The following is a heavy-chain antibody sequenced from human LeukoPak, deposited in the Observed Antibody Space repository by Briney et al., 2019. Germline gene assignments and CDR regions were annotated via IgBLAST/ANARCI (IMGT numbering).Heavy chain of an antibody. CDR3: ASGVYALDY. V-gene: IGHV3-7*05. D-gene: IGHD2-8*01. Sequence: PGGSLRLSCAASGFTFSINWMDWVRQAPGKGLEWVANIGQHGSEIYYVDSVKGRFAISRDNAKNSLYLQMNSLRAEDTAVYYCASGVYALDYWGQGTLVTVSS. CDR1: GFTFSINW. J-gene: IGHJ4*02. CDR2: IGQHGSEI.